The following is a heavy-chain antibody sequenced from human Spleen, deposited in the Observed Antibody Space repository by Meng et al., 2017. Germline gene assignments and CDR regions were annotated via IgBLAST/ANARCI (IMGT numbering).Heavy chain of an antibody. D-gene: IGHD6-13*01. V-gene: IGHV3-15*01. J-gene: IGHJ4*02. CDR1: GGTFRNFW. CDR3: ATGAAAADH. CDR2: IKSKVDGGTT. Sequence: GESLKISCVASGGTFRNFWMTWGRQAPGKGMEWVGRIKSKVDGGTTDFAAPVKGRFTISRDDAQNTLYRQMNSLITEDTAVYFCATGAAAADHWGQGTLVTVSS.